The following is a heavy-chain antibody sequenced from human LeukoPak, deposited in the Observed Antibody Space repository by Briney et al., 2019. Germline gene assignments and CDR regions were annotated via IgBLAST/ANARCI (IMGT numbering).Heavy chain of an antibody. CDR2: IYYSGST. Sequence: SETLSLTCTVSGGSISNYYWSWVRQPPGKGLEWIGYIYYSGSTTYNPSLKSRVTISVDMSKNQFSLKLSSVTAADTAVYYCARRTYFDLWGRGTLVTVSS. CDR1: GGSISNYY. V-gene: IGHV4-59*08. J-gene: IGHJ2*01. CDR3: ARRTYFDL.